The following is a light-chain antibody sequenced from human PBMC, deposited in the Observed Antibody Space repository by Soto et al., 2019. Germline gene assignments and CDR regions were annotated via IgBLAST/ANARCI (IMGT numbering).Light chain of an antibody. Sequence: QAALPQPPSASGTPGQRVTISCSGSSSNIGSNTLNWYRQLPGTAPKLLIYRGDQRPSGVPDRFSGSKSGTSASLAVSGLQSEDEAEYYCAAWDDSLNGRVFGTGTKVTVL. V-gene: IGLV1-44*01. CDR1: SSNIGSNT. CDR3: AAWDDSLNGRV. J-gene: IGLJ1*01. CDR2: RGD.